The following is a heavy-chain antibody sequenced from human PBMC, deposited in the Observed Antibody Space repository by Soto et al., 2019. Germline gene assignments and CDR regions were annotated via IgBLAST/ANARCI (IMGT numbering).Heavy chain of an antibody. V-gene: IGHV1-46*01. Sequence: QVQLVQSGAEVKKPGASEKVSCKASGYSFTSSYIHWLRQAPGQGPEWMGMSNPHDGTTTNAQRFQVRVTMPTDKSKTSVYRELSSLRSEDTAVYYCAKGFVSGQLPNHYYYGVDVWGQGTTVTVCS. D-gene: IGHD6-6*01. CDR1: GYSFTSSY. J-gene: IGHJ6*02. CDR3: AKGFVSGQLPNHYYYGVDV. CDR2: SNPHDGTT.